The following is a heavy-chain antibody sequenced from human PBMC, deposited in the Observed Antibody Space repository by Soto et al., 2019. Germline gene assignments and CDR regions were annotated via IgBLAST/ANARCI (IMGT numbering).Heavy chain of an antibody. CDR1: GGTFSSYA. Sequence: QVQLVQSGAEVKKPGSSVKVSCKASGGTFSSYAISWVRQAPGQGFEWMGGTIPIFGTANYAQKFHGRVTITADESTRTAYMELSSLRSEDTAVYYCAAWIYYDSSGSLFDYWGQGTLVTVSS. J-gene: IGHJ4*02. V-gene: IGHV1-69*12. CDR3: AAWIYYDSSGSLFDY. D-gene: IGHD3-22*01. CDR2: TIPIFGTA.